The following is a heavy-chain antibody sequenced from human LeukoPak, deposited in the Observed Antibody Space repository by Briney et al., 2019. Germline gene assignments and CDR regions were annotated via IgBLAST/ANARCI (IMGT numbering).Heavy chain of an antibody. Sequence: GGSLRLSCAASGFTFSDYYMSWIRQAPGKGLEWASYISSSGSTIYYADSVKGRFTISRDNAKNSLYLQMNSLRAEDTAVYYCARMVRITMIVVAVNWFDPWGQGTLVTVSS. D-gene: IGHD3-22*01. CDR3: ARMVRITMIVVAVNWFDP. CDR2: ISSSGSTI. J-gene: IGHJ5*02. CDR1: GFTFSDYY. V-gene: IGHV3-11*01.